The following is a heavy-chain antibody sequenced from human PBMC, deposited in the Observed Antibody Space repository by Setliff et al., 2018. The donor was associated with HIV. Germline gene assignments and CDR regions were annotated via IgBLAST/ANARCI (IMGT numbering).Heavy chain of an antibody. V-gene: IGHV4-34*01. D-gene: IGHD5-12*01. Sequence: PSETLSLTCAVYGGSFSGYFWSWIRQTPREGLGWLGEINHSGGTNYNPSLKGRLIMSVNTSKKQFSLNLTSVTAADTALYYCARRYSARLGDYWGQGALVTVSS. J-gene: IGHJ4*02. CDR2: INHSGGT. CDR3: ARRYSARLGDY. CDR1: GGSFSGYF.